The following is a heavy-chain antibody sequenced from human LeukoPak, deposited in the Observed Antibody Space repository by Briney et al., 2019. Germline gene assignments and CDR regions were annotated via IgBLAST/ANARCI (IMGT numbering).Heavy chain of an antibody. CDR2: IYYSGST. CDR1: GGSISSYY. CDR3: ARGRKSGSHNWFDP. D-gene: IGHD1-1*01. Sequence: PSETLSLTCTVSGGSISSYYWSWIRQPPGKGLEWIGYIYYSGSTNYNPSLKSRVTISVDTSKNQFSLKLSSVTAADTAVYYCARGRKSGSHNWFDPWGQGTLVTVSS. J-gene: IGHJ5*02. V-gene: IGHV4-59*08.